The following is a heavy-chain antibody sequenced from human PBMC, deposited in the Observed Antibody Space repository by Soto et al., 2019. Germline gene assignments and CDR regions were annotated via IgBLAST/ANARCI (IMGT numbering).Heavy chain of an antibody. J-gene: IGHJ4*02. CDR3: ARDLRYFDWFFDY. CDR2: IYHSGST. D-gene: IGHD3-9*01. Sequence: ETLSLTCAVSGYSISSGYYWGWIRQPPGKGLEWIGSIYHSGSTYYNPSLKSRVTISVDTSKNQFSLKLSSVTAADTAVYYCARDLRYFDWFFDYWGQGTLVTVSS. CDR1: GYSISSGYY. V-gene: IGHV4-38-2*02.